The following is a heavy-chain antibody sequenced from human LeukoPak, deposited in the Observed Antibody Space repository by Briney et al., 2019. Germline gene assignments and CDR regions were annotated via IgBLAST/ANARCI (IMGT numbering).Heavy chain of an antibody. J-gene: IGHJ4*02. CDR3: ARARSAADLGPFDY. V-gene: IGHV3-30*03. Sequence: GGSLRLSCAASGFTFSSYGMHWVRQAPGKGQEWVAVISYDGSNKYYADSVKGRFTISRDNSKNTLYLQMNSLRAEDTAVYYCARARSAADLGPFDYWGQGTLVTVSS. CDR2: ISYDGSNK. CDR1: GFTFSSYG. D-gene: IGHD6-13*01.